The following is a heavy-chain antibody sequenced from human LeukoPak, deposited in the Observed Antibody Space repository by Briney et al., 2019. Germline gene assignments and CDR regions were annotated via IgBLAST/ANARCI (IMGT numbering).Heavy chain of an antibody. CDR2: ISWNSGSI. CDR3: AKDRSGSYWGGFDY. V-gene: IGHV3-9*03. J-gene: IGHJ4*02. Sequence: GESLRLSCEASGFTFKYYGMHWVRQAPGKGLEWVSGISWNSGSIGYADSVKGRFTISRDNAKNSLYLQMNSLRAEDMALYYCAKDRSGSYWGGFDYWGQGTLVTVSS. D-gene: IGHD1-26*01. CDR1: GFTFKYYG.